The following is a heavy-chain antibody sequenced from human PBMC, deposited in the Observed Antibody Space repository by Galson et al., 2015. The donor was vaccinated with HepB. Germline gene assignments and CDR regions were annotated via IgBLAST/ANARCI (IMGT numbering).Heavy chain of an antibody. D-gene: IGHD1-1*01. CDR1: GFTFSSYA. J-gene: IGHJ4*02. V-gene: IGHV3-30*04. Sequence: SLRLSCAASGFTFSSYAMHWVRQAPGKGLEWVAVISYDGSNKYYADSVKGRFTISRDNSKNTLYLQMNSLRAEGTAVYYCARDVGNGGETFFDYWGQGTLVTVSS. CDR3: ARDVGNGGETFFDY. CDR2: ISYDGSNK.